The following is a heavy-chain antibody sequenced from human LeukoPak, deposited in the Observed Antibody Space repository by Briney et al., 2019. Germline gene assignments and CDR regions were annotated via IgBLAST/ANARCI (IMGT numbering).Heavy chain of an antibody. CDR1: GFTFSSYT. D-gene: IGHD3-10*01. V-gene: IGHV3-23*01. J-gene: IGHJ4*02. CDR2: ISGSGSRT. CDR3: ARVRPGSYSPFDY. Sequence: GGSLRLSCAASGFTFSSYTMSWVRQAAGKGLEWVSGISGSGSRTYYADSVKGRFTISRDNSKNTLYLQMNSLRAEDTAVYYCARVRPGSYSPFDYWGQGTLVTVSS.